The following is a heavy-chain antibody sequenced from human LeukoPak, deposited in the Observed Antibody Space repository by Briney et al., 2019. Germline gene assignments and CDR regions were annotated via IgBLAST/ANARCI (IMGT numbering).Heavy chain of an antibody. CDR1: GFTFSSYA. CDR2: ISGSGGST. D-gene: IGHD6-13*01. V-gene: IGHV3-23*01. Sequence: GGSLRLSCAASGFTFSSYAMSWVRQAPGKGLEWVSAISGSGGSTYYADSVKGRFTISRDNSKNTLYLQMNSLRAEDTAVYYCAKDPVYSSSWPIGAFDIWGQGTMVTVSS. J-gene: IGHJ3*02. CDR3: AKDPVYSSSWPIGAFDI.